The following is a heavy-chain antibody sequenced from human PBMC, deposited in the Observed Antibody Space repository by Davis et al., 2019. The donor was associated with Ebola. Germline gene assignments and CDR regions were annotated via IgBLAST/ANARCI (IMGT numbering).Heavy chain of an antibody. CDR3: AKDRAGRDGYWEFDY. CDR2: ITGSGGTT. D-gene: IGHD5-24*01. Sequence: GESLKISCAASGFTFNNYVMNWVRQAPGKGLEWVSAITGSGGTTYYADSVKGRFTISKDNSKNTLYLQMNSRRAEDTAVYYCAKDRAGRDGYWEFDYWGQGTLVTVSS. V-gene: IGHV3-23*01. J-gene: IGHJ4*02. CDR1: GFTFNNYV.